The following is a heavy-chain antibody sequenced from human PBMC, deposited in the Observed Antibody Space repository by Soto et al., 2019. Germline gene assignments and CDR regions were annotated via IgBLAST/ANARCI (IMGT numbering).Heavy chain of an antibody. Sequence: GGSLILSCAASGFTFNNYAMSWVRQAPGRGLEWVGRIKSKTDGGTTDYAAPVKGRFTISRDDSKNTLYLQMNSLKTEDTAVYYCTTGSYYYDSSGVREYFQHWGQGTLVTVSS. CDR2: IKSKTDGGTT. D-gene: IGHD3-22*01. CDR1: GFTFNNYA. J-gene: IGHJ1*01. CDR3: TTGSYYYDSSGVREYFQH. V-gene: IGHV3-15*01.